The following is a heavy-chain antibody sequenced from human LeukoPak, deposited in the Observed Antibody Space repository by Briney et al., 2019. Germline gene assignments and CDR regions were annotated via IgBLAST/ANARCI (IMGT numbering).Heavy chain of an antibody. D-gene: IGHD5-12*01. V-gene: IGHV5-10-1*01. Sequence: GESLKISCKGSGYSFTNYWISWVRQMPGKGLEWMGAIDPSDSYSKYSPSFQGHVTISADKSISTAYLQWSSLKASDTAMYYCAGLGGYDSDYWGQGTLVTVSS. CDR3: AGLGGYDSDY. J-gene: IGHJ4*02. CDR1: GYSFTNYW. CDR2: IDPSDSYS.